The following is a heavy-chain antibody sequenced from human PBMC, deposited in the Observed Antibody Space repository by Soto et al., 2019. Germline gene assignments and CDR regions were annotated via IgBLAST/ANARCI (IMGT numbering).Heavy chain of an antibody. CDR1: GFMFSAYT. CDR3: ARWSYLDY. V-gene: IGHV3-23*01. D-gene: IGHD3-3*01. CDR2: ISGSDGKT. J-gene: IGHJ4*02. Sequence: GGSLRLSCAASGFMFSAYTMNWVRQAPGKGLEWVSTISGSDGKTFYADSVKGRFSISRDTSQSTLYLQVNSLRADDTAMYYCARWSYLDYWGQGTRVTVPQ.